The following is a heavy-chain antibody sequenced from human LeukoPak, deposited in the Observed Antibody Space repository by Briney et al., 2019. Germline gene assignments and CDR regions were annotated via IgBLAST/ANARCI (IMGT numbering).Heavy chain of an antibody. Sequence: PGGSLRLSCAASGFTFSSYAMSWVRQAPGKGLEWIGYIYYSGSTYYDPSLKSRVTISVDTSKNQFSLKLSSVTAADTAVYYCATDNSYGSGSYYTWGQGTLVTASS. V-gene: IGHV4-59*01. D-gene: IGHD3-10*01. CDR1: GFTFSSYA. CDR2: IYYSGST. J-gene: IGHJ4*02. CDR3: ATDNSYGSGSYYT.